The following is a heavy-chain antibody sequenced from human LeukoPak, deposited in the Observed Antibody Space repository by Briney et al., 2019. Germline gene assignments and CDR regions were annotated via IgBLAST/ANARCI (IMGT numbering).Heavy chain of an antibody. CDR2: TYYSGST. V-gene: IGHV4-59*01. Sequence: SETLSLTCTVSGGSISSYYWSWIRQPPGKGLEWIGYTYYSGSTNYNPSLKSRVTISVDTSKNQFSLKLSSVTAADTAVYYCARELGSGWYSNWFDPWGQGTLVTVSS. J-gene: IGHJ5*02. D-gene: IGHD6-19*01. CDR3: ARELGSGWYSNWFDP. CDR1: GGSISSYY.